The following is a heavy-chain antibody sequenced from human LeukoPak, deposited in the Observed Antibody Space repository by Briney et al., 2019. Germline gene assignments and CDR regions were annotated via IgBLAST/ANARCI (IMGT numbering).Heavy chain of an antibody. J-gene: IGHJ5*02. V-gene: IGHV3-74*01. CDR2: ISKDGSTS. CDR1: GFTFSNHW. CDR3: ARDYYMGIVDQ. D-gene: IGHD3-22*01. Sequence: GGSLTLSCEASGFTFSNHWMHWVRHAPGKGLVWVSVISKDGSTSIYADSVRGRLTISRDNAKNTLYLQMNSLRVEDTSVYYCARDYYMGIVDQWGQGTRVTVSS.